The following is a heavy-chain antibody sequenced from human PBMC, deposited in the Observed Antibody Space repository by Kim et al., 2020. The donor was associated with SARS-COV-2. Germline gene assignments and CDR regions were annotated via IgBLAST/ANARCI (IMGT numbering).Heavy chain of an antibody. J-gene: IGHJ4*02. CDR3: ARDPDLRGYIYFDF. Sequence: DSGKGRFTISRDNAKSTLYLQVNSLGAEDTAVYFCARDPDLRGYIYFDFRGQGTLVTVSS. V-gene: IGHV3-74*01. D-gene: IGHD5-18*01.